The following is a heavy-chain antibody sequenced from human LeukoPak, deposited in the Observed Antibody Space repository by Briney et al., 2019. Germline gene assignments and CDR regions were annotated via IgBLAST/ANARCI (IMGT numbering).Heavy chain of an antibody. CDR3: ARGSPLSSALDGDF. Sequence: GGSLRLSCAASGFIFSSHGMHWVRQAPGKGLEWVAVIWYDGSNKYYGDSVKGRFTISRDNSKNTLYLQLNGLRVEDTAVYYCARGSPLSSALDGDFWGQGTLVTVSS. D-gene: IGHD1-26*01. V-gene: IGHV3-33*01. CDR2: IWYDGSNK. CDR1: GFIFSSHG. J-gene: IGHJ4*02.